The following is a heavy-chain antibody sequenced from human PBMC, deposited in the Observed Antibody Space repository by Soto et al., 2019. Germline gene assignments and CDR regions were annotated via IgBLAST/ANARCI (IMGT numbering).Heavy chain of an antibody. Sequence: VQLVESGGGVVQPGRSLRLSCAASGFTFSSYGMHWVRQAPGEGLEWVAVISYDGSNKYYADSVKGRFTVSRDNSKNTLFVQMSSLRGEDTAVYYCAKESYSSSSYFYGMDVWGQGTTVTVSS. J-gene: IGHJ6*02. V-gene: IGHV3-30*18. CDR3: AKESYSSSSYFYGMDV. CDR2: ISYDGSNK. CDR1: GFTFSSYG. D-gene: IGHD6-6*01.